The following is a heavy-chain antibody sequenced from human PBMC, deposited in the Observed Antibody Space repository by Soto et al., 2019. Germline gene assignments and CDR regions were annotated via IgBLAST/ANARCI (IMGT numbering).Heavy chain of an antibody. CDR3: ASGIVGATGFDY. Sequence: GGSVKVSCKASGYTFTSYYMHWVQQAPGQGLEWMGIINPSGGSTSYAQKFQGRVTMTRDTSTSTVYMELSSLRSEDTAVYYCASGIVGATGFDYWGQGTLVTVSS. V-gene: IGHV1-46*01. CDR1: GYTFTSYY. J-gene: IGHJ4*02. CDR2: INPSGGST. D-gene: IGHD1-26*01.